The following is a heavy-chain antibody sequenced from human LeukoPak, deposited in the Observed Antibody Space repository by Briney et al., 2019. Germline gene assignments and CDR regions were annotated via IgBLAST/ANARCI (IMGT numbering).Heavy chain of an antibody. D-gene: IGHD4-17*01. CDR1: TFTINVYA. J-gene: IGHJ3*02. Sequence: GGSLRLSCAPSTFTINVYAMTWVRQAPGKGLEWVSSITVNGRGTSYADSVKGRFTISRDNSENTLYLQMNSLRAEDTAIYYCAKDPNGDYVGAFDSWDQGTMVTVSS. CDR3: AKDPNGDYVGAFDS. V-gene: IGHV3-23*01. CDR2: ITVNGRGT.